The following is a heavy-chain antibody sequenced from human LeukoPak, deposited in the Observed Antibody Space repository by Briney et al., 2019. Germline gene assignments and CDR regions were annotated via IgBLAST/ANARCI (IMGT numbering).Heavy chain of an antibody. CDR1: RFTFRDYA. CDR2: ITSSGNTI. J-gene: IGHJ4*02. V-gene: IGHV3-48*03. Sequence: GGSLRLSCAASRFTFRDYAMNWVRQAPGKGLEWVSYITSSGNTIYYADSVKGRFTISRDNAKNSLYLQMNSLRAEDTAVYYCARLTTMTTTGGPFDYWGQGTLVTVSS. D-gene: IGHD4-17*01. CDR3: ARLTTMTTTGGPFDY.